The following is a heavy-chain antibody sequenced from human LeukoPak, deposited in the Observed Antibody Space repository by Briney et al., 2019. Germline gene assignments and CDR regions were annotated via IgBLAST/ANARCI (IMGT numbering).Heavy chain of an antibody. CDR1: GFIFSNYR. Sequence: PGGSLRLSCAASGFIFSNYRMIWVRQAPGKGLEWVGNIKQDGSQKRYADSVRGRFSISRDNAQTSLYLQMNSLRVEDTAIYYCARASDPWLQLTWGQGTLVTVSS. D-gene: IGHD1-1*01. V-gene: IGHV3-7*05. CDR3: ARASDPWLQLT. J-gene: IGHJ4*02. CDR2: IKQDGSQK.